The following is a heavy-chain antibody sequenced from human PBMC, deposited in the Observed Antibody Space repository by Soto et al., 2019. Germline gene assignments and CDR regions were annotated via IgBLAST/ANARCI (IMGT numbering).Heavy chain of an antibody. V-gene: IGHV4-39*02. CDR3: ARLGGFCSSTNCYGYYAMDV. Sequence: SETLSLTCTVSGGSISSGPYSWGWIRQPPREGLEWIATFHYGESTHYNPSLESRVTVSVDTSQNHFSLKVSSVTVADTAVYYCARLGGFCSSTNCYGYYAMDVWGQGTTVTVSS. J-gene: IGHJ6*02. CDR1: GGSISSGPYS. D-gene: IGHD2-2*01. CDR2: FHYGEST.